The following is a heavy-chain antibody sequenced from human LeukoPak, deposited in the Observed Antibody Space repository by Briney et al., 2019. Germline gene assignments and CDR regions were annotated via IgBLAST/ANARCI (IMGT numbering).Heavy chain of an antibody. CDR2: IYTSGST. V-gene: IGHV4-4*07. Sequence: SETLSLTCTVAGGSISRYYWNWVRQPAGKGLEWIGRIYTSGSTSYNSSLKSRVTMSVDTSKNQFSLKLSSVTAADTAVYCCARDENEYNYGYSLDYWGQGTLVSVSS. CDR1: GGSISRYY. D-gene: IGHD5-18*01. CDR3: ARDENEYNYGYSLDY. J-gene: IGHJ4*02.